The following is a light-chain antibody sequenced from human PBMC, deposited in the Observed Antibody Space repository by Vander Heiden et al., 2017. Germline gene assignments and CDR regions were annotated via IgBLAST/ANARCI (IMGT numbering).Light chain of an antibody. V-gene: IGKV3-15*01. CDR3: QQYDKWPPT. Sequence: EILMTQSPAPLSVSPGARATLSCRASQAVSNNLAWYQQKPGQAPRLLIFGASTRATGLPARFSGSGSGTEFTLVISSLQSEDLAVYFCQQYDKWPPTFGGGTKLEIK. J-gene: IGKJ4*01. CDR2: GAS. CDR1: QAVSNN.